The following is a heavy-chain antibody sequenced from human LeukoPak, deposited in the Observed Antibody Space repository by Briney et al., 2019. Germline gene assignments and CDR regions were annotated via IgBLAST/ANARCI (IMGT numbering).Heavy chain of an antibody. Sequence: PGGSLRLSCAASGFTFSSYALNWVRQAPGKGLEWVSSISSSGDYTYHADSVKGRFTISRDNAKNSLYLQMNSLRAEDTAVYYCARDRDSSGWFDAFDIWGQGTMVIVSS. CDR2: ISSSGDYT. J-gene: IGHJ3*02. V-gene: IGHV3-21*06. CDR3: ARDRDSSGWFDAFDI. CDR1: GFTFSSYA. D-gene: IGHD6-19*01.